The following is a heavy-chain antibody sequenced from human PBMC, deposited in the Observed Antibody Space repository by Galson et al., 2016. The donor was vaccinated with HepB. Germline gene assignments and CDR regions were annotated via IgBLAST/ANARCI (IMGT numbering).Heavy chain of an antibody. J-gene: IGHJ6*02. CDR3: ARDLIGNLDV. D-gene: IGHD3-16*02. Sequence: SVKVSCKAPGYSFTSYDMHWVRQSPGQRPEWMGWISAGSGNTEYSEKFQGRVTFTRDTSERTHYMELNSLTSEDTAVYYCARDLIGNLDVWGQGTTVTVSS. CDR1: GYSFTSYD. CDR2: ISAGSGNT. V-gene: IGHV1-3*01.